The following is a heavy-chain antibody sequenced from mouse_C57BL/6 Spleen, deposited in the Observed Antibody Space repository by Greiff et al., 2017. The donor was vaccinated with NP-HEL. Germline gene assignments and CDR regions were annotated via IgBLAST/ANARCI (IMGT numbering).Heavy chain of an antibody. D-gene: IGHD1-1*01. Sequence: QVQLQQSGAELVRPGTSVKVSCKASGYAFTNYLIEWVKQRPGQGLEWIGVINPGSGGTNYNEKFKGKATLTADKSSSTAYMQLSSLTYEDSAVYFCARDYGNSYAMDYWGQGTSVTVSS. J-gene: IGHJ4*01. CDR3: ARDYGNSYAMDY. V-gene: IGHV1-54*01. CDR2: INPGSGGT. CDR1: GYAFTNYL.